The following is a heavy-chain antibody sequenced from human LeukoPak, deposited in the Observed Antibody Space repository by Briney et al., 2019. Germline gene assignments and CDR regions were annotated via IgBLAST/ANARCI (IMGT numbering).Heavy chain of an antibody. CDR1: EYTFTNYY. V-gene: IGHV1-46*01. Sequence: ASVKVSCKTSEYTFTNYYMHWVRQAPGQGLEWMGIINPNDDSTTYIQRFQGRVTMTRDTSTTIVYMELSSLTSEDTAVYYCARGQAPNVAFDIWGQGTMVTVSS. CDR2: INPNDDST. J-gene: IGHJ3*02. D-gene: IGHD3-10*01. CDR3: ARGQAPNVAFDI.